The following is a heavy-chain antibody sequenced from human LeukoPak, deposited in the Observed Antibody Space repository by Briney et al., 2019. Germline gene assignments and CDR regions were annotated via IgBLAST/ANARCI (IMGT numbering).Heavy chain of an antibody. CDR3: ARDSGYYFQYFQH. J-gene: IGHJ1*01. D-gene: IGHD3-22*01. V-gene: IGHV3-21*01. CDR1: GFTFSSYS. Sequence: GGSLRLSCAASGFTFSSYSMNWVRQAPGKGLEWVSSISSSSSYIYYADSVKGRFTISRDNAKNSLYLQMNSLRAADTAVYYCARDSGYYFQYFQHWGQGTLVTVSS. CDR2: ISSSSSYI.